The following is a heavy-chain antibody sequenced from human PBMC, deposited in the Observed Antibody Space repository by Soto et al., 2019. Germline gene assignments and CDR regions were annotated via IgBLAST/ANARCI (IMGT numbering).Heavy chain of an antibody. CDR2: MNPNSGNT. CDR3: ARPRCSGGSCYLDYYGMDV. Sequence: QVQLVQSGAEVKKPGASVKVSCKASGYTFTSYDINWVRQATGQGLEWMGWMNPNSGNTGYAQKFQGRVTMTRNTSISTAYMELSSLRSEDTAVYYCARPRCSGGSCYLDYYGMDVWGQGTTVTVSS. V-gene: IGHV1-8*01. CDR1: GYTFTSYD. J-gene: IGHJ6*02. D-gene: IGHD2-15*01.